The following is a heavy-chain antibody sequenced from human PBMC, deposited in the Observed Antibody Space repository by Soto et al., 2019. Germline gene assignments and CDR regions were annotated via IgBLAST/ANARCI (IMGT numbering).Heavy chain of an antibody. Sequence: GASVKVSCKASGYTFSNYCISWVRQAPGQGLEWMGWISTYNVNRNYAQKLQGRVTMTADTSTNAAYMELRSLRSDDTAVYYCARTRDSGSYYVFGDFDSWGQGTLVTVSS. V-gene: IGHV1-18*01. D-gene: IGHD1-26*01. CDR2: ISTYNVNR. CDR1: GYTFSNYC. CDR3: ARTRDSGSYYVFGDFDS. J-gene: IGHJ4*02.